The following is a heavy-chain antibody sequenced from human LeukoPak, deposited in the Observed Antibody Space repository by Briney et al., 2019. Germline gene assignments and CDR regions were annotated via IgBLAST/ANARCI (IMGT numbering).Heavy chain of an antibody. CDR1: GLTVSSNS. D-gene: IGHD3-22*01. CDR3: AKVWKEYYYDSSGYYSRQPFDY. V-gene: IGHV3-53*05. Sequence: GGSLRLSCAASGLTVSSNSMSWVRQAPGKGLEWVSFIYSGGRTYYADSVKGRFTISRDNSKNTLYLQMNSLRAEDTAVYYCAKVWKEYYYDSSGYYSRQPFDYWGQGTLVTVSS. CDR2: IYSGGRT. J-gene: IGHJ4*02.